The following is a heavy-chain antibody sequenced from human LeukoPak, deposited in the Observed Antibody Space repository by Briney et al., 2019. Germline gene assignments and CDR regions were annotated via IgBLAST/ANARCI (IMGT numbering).Heavy chain of an antibody. Sequence: TGGSLRLSCAASGFTFSSYSMNWVRQAPGKGLEWVSYISSSSSTIYYADSVKGRFTISRDNAKNSLYLQMNSLRAEDTAVYYCAFFRGGSSAKGYYFDYWGQGTLVTVSS. D-gene: IGHD2-2*01. CDR2: ISSSSSTI. J-gene: IGHJ4*02. V-gene: IGHV3-48*04. CDR3: AFFRGGSSAKGYYFDY. CDR1: GFTFSSYS.